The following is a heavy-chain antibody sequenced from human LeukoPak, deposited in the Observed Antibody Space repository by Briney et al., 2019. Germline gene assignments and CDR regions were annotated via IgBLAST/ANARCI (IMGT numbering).Heavy chain of an antibody. J-gene: IGHJ3*02. CDR3: VRIYYSNAFDI. V-gene: IGHV1-69*10. CDR2: IIPILGIA. Sequence: VKVSCKASGGTFSSYAISWVRQAPGQGLEWMGRIIPILGIANYAQKFQGRVTITADKSTSTAYMELSSLRSEDTAVYYCVRIYYSNAFDIWGQGTMVTVSS. CDR1: GGTFSSYA. D-gene: IGHD4-11*01.